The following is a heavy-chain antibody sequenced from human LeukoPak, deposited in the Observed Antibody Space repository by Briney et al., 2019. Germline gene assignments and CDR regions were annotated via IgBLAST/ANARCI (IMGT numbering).Heavy chain of an antibody. Sequence: EASETLSLTCTVSGGSISGYYWSWIRQPPGKGLEWIGEINHSGSTNYNPSLKSRVTISVDTSKNQFSLKLSSVTAADTAVYYCARDSQLELHDAFDIWGQGTMVTVSS. CDR3: ARDSQLELHDAFDI. V-gene: IGHV4-34*01. D-gene: IGHD1-1*01. J-gene: IGHJ3*02. CDR1: GGSISGYY. CDR2: INHSGST.